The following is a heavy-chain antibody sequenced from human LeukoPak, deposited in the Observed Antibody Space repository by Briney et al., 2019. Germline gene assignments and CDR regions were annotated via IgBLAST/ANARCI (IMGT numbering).Heavy chain of an antibody. CDR2: VDHIGST. Sequence: SETLSLTCSVSDDSITMYYWTWIRQPPGKGLEWIGYVDHIGSTNFNPSLNGRVSISRDTTNNLFSLRLRSVTAADTAVYFCARGRVSPSTWYSTYYYYFYMDVWGKGTTVTVSS. D-gene: IGHD1-1*01. CDR1: DDSITMYY. CDR3: ARGRVSPSTWYSTYYYYFYMDV. J-gene: IGHJ6*03. V-gene: IGHV4-59*01.